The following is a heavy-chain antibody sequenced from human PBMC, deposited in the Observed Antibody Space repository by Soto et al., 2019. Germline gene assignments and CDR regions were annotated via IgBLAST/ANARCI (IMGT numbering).Heavy chain of an antibody. D-gene: IGHD4-17*01. CDR3: ARGMGGDYVGVDAFDI. Sequence: QVQLQESGPGLVKPSETLSLTCTVSGGSISSYYWSWIRQPPGKGLEWIGYIYYSGSTNYNPSLKSRVTISVDTSKNQFSLKLSSVTAADTAVYYCARGMGGDYVGVDAFDICGQGTMVTVSS. CDR2: IYYSGST. V-gene: IGHV4-59*01. CDR1: GGSISSYY. J-gene: IGHJ3*02.